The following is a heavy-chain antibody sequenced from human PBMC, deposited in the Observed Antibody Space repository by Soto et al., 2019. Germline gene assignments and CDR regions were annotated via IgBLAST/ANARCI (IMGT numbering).Heavy chain of an antibody. CDR2: ITGTGGTT. CDR1: GFTFSSYA. V-gene: IGHV3-23*01. CDR3: AKGMVVAAYYFDY. J-gene: IGHJ4*02. D-gene: IGHD2-15*01. Sequence: EVQLLESGGGLVQPGGSLRLSCAASGFTFSSYAMSWVRQAPGKGLEWVSAITGTGGTTYYADSVKGRLTNSRDNSKNTLYLQMNSLRAEDTAVYYCAKGMVVAAYYFDYWGQGTLVTVSS.